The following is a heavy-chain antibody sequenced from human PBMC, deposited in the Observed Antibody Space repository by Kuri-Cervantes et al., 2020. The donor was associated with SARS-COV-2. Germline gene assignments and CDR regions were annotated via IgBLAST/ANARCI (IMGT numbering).Heavy chain of an antibody. CDR1: GFKFSRTD. Sequence: GESLKISCAASGFKFSRTDMHWDRQAPGKGLEWVAFISYDGNNKKCIASGKGRFTISRDNSQNKLYLQMNSLRAEDTAVYFCAKDETEYNYNYSFDYWGQGTLVTVSS. V-gene: IGHV3-30*18. D-gene: IGHD1-1*01. CDR3: AKDETEYNYNYSFDY. J-gene: IGHJ4*02. CDR2: ISYDGNNK.